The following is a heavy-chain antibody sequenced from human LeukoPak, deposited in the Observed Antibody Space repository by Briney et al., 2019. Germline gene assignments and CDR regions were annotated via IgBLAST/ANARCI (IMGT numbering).Heavy chain of an antibody. J-gene: IGHJ6*03. CDR2: MNPNSGNT. CDR3: AALLPADSSGPIGDYYYMDV. D-gene: IGHD3-22*01. V-gene: IGHV1-8*01. Sequence: ASVKVSCKASGYTFTSYDINWVRQATGQGLEWMGWMNPNSGNTGYAQKFQGRVTMTRNTSISTAYMELSSLRSEDTAVYYCAALLPADSSGPIGDYYYMDVWGKGTTVTVSS. CDR1: GYTFTSYD.